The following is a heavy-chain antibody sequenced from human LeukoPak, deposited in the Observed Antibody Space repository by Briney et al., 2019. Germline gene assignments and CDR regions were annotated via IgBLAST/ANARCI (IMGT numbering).Heavy chain of an antibody. J-gene: IGHJ4*02. Sequence: SGTLSLTCTVSGGSISSYYWSWIRQPPGKGLEWIGYIYYSGSTNYNPSLKSRVTISVDTSKNQFSLKLSSVTAADTAVYYCARAMEKDGFDYWGQGTLVTVSS. V-gene: IGHV4-59*01. D-gene: IGHD2-15*01. CDR3: ARAMEKDGFDY. CDR1: GGSISSYY. CDR2: IYYSGST.